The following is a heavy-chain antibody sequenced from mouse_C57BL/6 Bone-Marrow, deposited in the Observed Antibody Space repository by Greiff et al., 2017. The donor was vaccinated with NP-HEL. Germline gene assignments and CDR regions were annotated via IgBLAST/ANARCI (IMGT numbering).Heavy chain of an antibody. Sequence: VQLQQPGAELVRPGSSVKLSCKSSGYTFTSYWMDWVKQRPGQGLEWIGNIYPSDSETHYNQKFKDKATLTVDKSSSTAYMQLSSLTSEDSAVYYCARVEAYYSNLWYFDVWGTGTTVTVSS. J-gene: IGHJ1*03. CDR1: GYTFTSYW. CDR2: IYPSDSET. CDR3: ARVEAYYSNLWYFDV. D-gene: IGHD2-5*01. V-gene: IGHV1-61*01.